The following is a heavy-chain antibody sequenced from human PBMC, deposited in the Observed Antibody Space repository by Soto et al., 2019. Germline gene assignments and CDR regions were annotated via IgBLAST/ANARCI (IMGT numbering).Heavy chain of an antibody. CDR3: AKDLCPTTMGNYYYGMDV. D-gene: IGHD5-12*01. CDR2: ISYDGSNK. V-gene: IGHV3-30*18. Sequence: GSLRLSCAASGFTFSSYGMHWVRQAPGKGLEWVAVISYDGSNKYYADSVKGRFTISRDNSENTLYLQMNSLRAEDTAVYYCAKDLCPTTMGNYYYGMDVWGQGTTVTVSS. CDR1: GFTFSSYG. J-gene: IGHJ6*02.